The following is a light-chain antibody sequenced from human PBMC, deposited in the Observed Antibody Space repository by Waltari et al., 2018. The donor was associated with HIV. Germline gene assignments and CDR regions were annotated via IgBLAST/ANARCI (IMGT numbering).Light chain of an antibody. J-gene: IGLJ2*01. V-gene: IGLV6-57*03. CDR2: EDY. Sequence: NFMLTQPHSMSESPGKTVTISCTRSSGGIATNYVKWYQQRPGSAPTSVIYEDYQRPSWVPDRFSGSIDSSTNSASLTISGLKTEDEADYYCQSYDSTSVVFGGGTKLTVL. CDR3: QSYDSTSVV. CDR1: SGGIATNY.